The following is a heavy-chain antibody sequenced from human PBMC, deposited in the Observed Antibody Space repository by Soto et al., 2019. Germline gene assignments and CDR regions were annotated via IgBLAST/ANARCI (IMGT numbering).Heavy chain of an antibody. D-gene: IGHD6-13*01. CDR1: GYTFTSYD. CDR3: ARGLSIAAAEYYLDY. V-gene: IGHV1-8*01. J-gene: IGHJ4*02. Sequence: ASVKVSCKASGYTFTSYDINWVRQATGQGLEWMGWMNPNSGNTGYAQKFQGRVTMTRNTSISTAYMELSSLRTEDTAVYYFARGLSIAAAEYYLDYWGQGTLVTVSS. CDR2: MNPNSGNT.